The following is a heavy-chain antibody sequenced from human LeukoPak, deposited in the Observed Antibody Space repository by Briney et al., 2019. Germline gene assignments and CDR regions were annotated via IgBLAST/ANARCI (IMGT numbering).Heavy chain of an antibody. CDR1: DGSISSSTY. V-gene: IGHV4-39*07. J-gene: IGHJ6*02. Sequence: SETLSLTCTVSDGSISSSTYWGWIRQPPGKGLEWIGSIYYSGNTYYNPSLKSRVTISVDTSKNQFSLKLSSVTAADTAVYYCARDRTIFGVADYGMDVWGQGTTVTVSS. CDR2: IYYSGNT. CDR3: ARDRTIFGVADYGMDV. D-gene: IGHD3-3*01.